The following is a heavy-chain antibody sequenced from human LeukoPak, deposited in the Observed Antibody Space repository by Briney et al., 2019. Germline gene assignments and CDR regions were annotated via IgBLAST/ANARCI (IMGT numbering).Heavy chain of an antibody. J-gene: IGHJ5*02. CDR3: ARVSGWYGDDWFDP. D-gene: IGHD6-19*01. CDR1: GYTFTSYT. Sequence: GASVKVSCKASGYTFTSYTMHWVRQAPGQRIEWMGWINAGNAKTRYSQKFQGRVTITRDTSASTAYMELSSLRSEDTAVYYCARVSGWYGDDWFDPWGQGTLVTVSS. V-gene: IGHV1-3*01. CDR2: INAGNAKT.